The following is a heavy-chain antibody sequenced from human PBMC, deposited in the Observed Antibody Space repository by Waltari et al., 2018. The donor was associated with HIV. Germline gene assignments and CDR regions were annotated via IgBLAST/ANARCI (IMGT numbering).Heavy chain of an antibody. Sequence: QVQLQESGPGLVKPSETLSLTCTVSGGSISSYYWSWIRQPAGKGLEWIGRIYTSGGTNYNPALRSRGTMSVDTSKNQFSLKLSSVTAADTAVYYCARGRYSYGDGWFDPWGQGTLVTVSS. D-gene: IGHD5-18*01. CDR1: GGSISSYY. CDR2: IYTSGGT. V-gene: IGHV4-4*07. J-gene: IGHJ5*02. CDR3: ARGRYSYGDGWFDP.